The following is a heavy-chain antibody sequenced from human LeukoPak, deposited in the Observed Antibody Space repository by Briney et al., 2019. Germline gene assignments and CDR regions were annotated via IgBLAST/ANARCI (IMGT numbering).Heavy chain of an antibody. J-gene: IGHJ4*02. CDR2: ISGSGGRT. CDR3: ATSTVAKYDY. V-gene: IGHV3-23*01. D-gene: IGHD4-11*01. CDR1: GFTFSAYA. Sequence: GGSLRLSCAASGFTFSAYAMSWVRQAPGKGLEWVSAISGSGGRTYYADSVKGRFTISRDNSKNTLYLQMNSLRAEDTALYYCATSTVAKYDYWGQGTLVAVSS.